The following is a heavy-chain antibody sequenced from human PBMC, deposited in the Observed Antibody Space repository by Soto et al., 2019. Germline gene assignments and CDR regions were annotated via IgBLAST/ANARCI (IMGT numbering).Heavy chain of an antibody. CDR3: ARDKITGLFDD. CDR1: GGSISSGGYS. J-gene: IGHJ4*02. Sequence: KASETLSLTCAVSGGSISSGGYSWSWIRQPPGKGLEWIGYIYHSGSTYYNPSLKSRVTISVDRSKNQFSLKLSSVTAADTAVYYCARDKITGLFDDWGQGTLGTVSS. V-gene: IGHV4-30-2*01. CDR2: IYHSGST. D-gene: IGHD2-8*02.